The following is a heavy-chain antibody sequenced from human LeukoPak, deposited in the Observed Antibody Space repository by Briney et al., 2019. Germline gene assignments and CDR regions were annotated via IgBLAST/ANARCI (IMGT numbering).Heavy chain of an antibody. V-gene: IGHV3-15*01. CDR1: GFTFNYAW. J-gene: IGHJ4*02. CDR2: IKSKTDGGPT. CDR3: TTDPRNSYYFDY. Sequence: PGGSLRLSCVASGFTFNYAWMSWVRQAPGKGLEWVGRIKSKTDGGPTDYAAPVKGRFTISRDDSKNTLFLQMNSLKTEDTAVYYCTTDPRNSYYFDYWGQGTLVTVSS. D-gene: IGHD1-14*01.